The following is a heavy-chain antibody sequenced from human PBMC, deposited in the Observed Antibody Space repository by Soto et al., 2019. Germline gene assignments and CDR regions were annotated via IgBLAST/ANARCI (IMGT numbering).Heavy chain of an antibody. D-gene: IGHD2-15*01. J-gene: IGHJ4*02. Sequence: ASVKVSCKASGYTFSDYYIHWMRQAPGQGLEWMGWINPKSGGTSYAQKFQGWVTMTWDTSITTVYMEMSRLKSDDTAVYFCARGYSSAWPPDYWGQGTLVTVSS. V-gene: IGHV1-2*04. CDR1: GYTFSDYY. CDR2: INPKSGGT. CDR3: ARGYSSAWPPDY.